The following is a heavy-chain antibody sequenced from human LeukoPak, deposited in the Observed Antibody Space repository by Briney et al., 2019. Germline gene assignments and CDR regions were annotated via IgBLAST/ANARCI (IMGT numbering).Heavy chain of an antibody. CDR3: ARDPGYSYGYVLDY. V-gene: IGHV3-48*02. CDR2: ISSSSSTI. D-gene: IGHD5-18*01. CDR1: GFTFSSTS. Sequence: PGGSLRLSCAASGFTFSSTSMSWVRQAPGKGLEWVSYISSSSSTIYYADSVKGRFTISRDNAKNSLYLQMNSLRDEDTAVYYCARDPGYSYGYVLDYWGQGTLVTVSS. J-gene: IGHJ4*02.